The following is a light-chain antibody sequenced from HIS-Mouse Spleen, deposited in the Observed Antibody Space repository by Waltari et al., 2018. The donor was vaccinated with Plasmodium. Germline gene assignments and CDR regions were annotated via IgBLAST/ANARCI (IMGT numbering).Light chain of an antibody. Sequence: IRMTQSPSSFSASTGDTFTITCRASQGISSYLACYQQKPGKAPKLLIYAASTLQSGVPSRFSGSGSGTDFTLTISCLQSEDFATYYCQQYYSYPLTFGGGTKVEIK. CDR1: QGISSY. V-gene: IGKV1-8*01. CDR2: AAS. J-gene: IGKJ4*01. CDR3: QQYYSYPLT.